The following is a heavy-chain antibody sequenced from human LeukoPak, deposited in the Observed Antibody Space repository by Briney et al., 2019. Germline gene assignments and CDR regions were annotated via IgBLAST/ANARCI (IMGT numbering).Heavy chain of an antibody. D-gene: IGHD3-10*01. Sequence: AGGSLRLSCAASGFTLSNYAMMWVRQAPGKRLEWVSSITGSGDGTYYADSVRGRFTISRDNSENTLYLQLNSLRADDTAVYFCVKGFVHPTYYFDYWGQGTLVTVSS. CDR1: GFTLSNYA. J-gene: IGHJ4*02. CDR2: ITGSGDGT. V-gene: IGHV3-23*01. CDR3: VKGFVHPTYYFDY.